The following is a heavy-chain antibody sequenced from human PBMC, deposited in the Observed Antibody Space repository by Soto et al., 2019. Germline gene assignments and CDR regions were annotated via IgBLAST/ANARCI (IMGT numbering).Heavy chain of an antibody. CDR1: GFTFSSYS. V-gene: IGHV3-21*01. J-gene: IGHJ6*02. CDR3: AREGDGFGGVIDTFYYYYGMDV. Sequence: PGGSLRLSCAASGFTFSSYSMNWVRQAPGKGLEWVSSISSSSSYIYYADSVKGRFTISRDNAKNSLYLQMNSLRAEDTAVYYCAREGDGFGGVIDTFYYYYGMDVWGQGTTVTVS. D-gene: IGHD3-16*02. CDR2: ISSSSSYI.